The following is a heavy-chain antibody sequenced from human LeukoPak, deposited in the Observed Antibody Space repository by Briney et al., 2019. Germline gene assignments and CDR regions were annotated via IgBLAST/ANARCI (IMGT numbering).Heavy chain of an antibody. Sequence: GTSVKVSCTASGFTFTSSTVQWVRQAREQRLEWIGWIVVGSGNTSYAQKFQERVTITRDMSTSTAYMELSSLRSEDTAVYYCAAGYCSGGSCYPYYYYGMDAWGQGTTVTVSS. CDR3: AAGYCSGGSCYPYYYYGMDA. CDR1: GFTFTSST. CDR2: IVVGSGNT. J-gene: IGHJ6*02. D-gene: IGHD2-15*01. V-gene: IGHV1-58*01.